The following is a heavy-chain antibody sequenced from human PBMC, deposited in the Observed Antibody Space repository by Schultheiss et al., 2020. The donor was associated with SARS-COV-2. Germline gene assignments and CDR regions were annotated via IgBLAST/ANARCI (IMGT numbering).Heavy chain of an antibody. CDR3: VRPINPEAFDI. CDR2: TNSLSNYI. V-gene: IGHV3-21*04. CDR1: GFTFSSYW. J-gene: IGHJ3*02. Sequence: GGSLRLSCAASGFTFSSYWMSWVRQAPGKGLEWVSSTNSLSNYIYYSDSVKGRFTISRDNAKNSLYLQMNSLRAEDTAVYYCVRPINPEAFDIWGQGTMVTVSS. D-gene: IGHD1-14*01.